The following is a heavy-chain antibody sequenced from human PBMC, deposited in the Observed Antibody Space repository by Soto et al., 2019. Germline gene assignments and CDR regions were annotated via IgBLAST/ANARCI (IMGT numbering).Heavy chain of an antibody. D-gene: IGHD2-2*01. Sequence: EVQLVESGGGLVEPGASLRLSCAASGFTFHNAWMSWVRQAPGKGLEWVGRIKNRADGETTDYAVPVQGRFTISRDDSKNTRSLQIHSLTVVDTALYYCTTRTAVAKYYLDFWGQGTLVTGSS. CDR3: TTRTAVAKYYLDF. J-gene: IGHJ4*02. CDR1: GFTFHNAW. CDR2: IKNRADGETT. V-gene: IGHV3-15*01.